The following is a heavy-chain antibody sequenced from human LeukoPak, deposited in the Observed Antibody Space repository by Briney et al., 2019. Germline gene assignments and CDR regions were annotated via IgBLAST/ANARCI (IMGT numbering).Heavy chain of an antibody. CDR1: GGSFSGYY. Sequence: PSETLFLTCAVYGGSFSGYYCSWVRQPPGKGLEWIGEINHSGSTNYNPSLKSRVTISVDTSKNQFSLKLSSVTAADTAVYYCARGRFSHYYDSSGYYYWGQGTLVTVSS. J-gene: IGHJ4*02. D-gene: IGHD3-22*01. CDR2: INHSGST. V-gene: IGHV4-34*01. CDR3: ARGRFSHYYDSSGYYY.